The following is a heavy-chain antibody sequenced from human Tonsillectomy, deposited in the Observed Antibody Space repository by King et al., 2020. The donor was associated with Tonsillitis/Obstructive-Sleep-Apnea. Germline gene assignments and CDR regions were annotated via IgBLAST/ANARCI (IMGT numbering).Heavy chain of an antibody. D-gene: IGHD5-18*01. Sequence: VQLVESGGGLVQPGGSLRLSCAASGFTFSSYAMSWVRQAPGKGLEWVSAISGSGGSTYYADSVKGRFTISRDNSKNTLYLQMNSLRAEDTAVYYCAKDGRDTEPYFGTFAYWGQGTLVTVSS. J-gene: IGHJ4*02. CDR1: GFTFSSYA. V-gene: IGHV3-23*04. CDR2: ISGSGGST. CDR3: AKDGRDTEPYFGTFAY.